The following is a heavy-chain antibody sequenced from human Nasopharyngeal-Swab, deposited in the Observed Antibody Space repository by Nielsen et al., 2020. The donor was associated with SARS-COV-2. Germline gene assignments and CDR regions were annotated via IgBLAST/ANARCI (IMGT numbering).Heavy chain of an antibody. CDR3: ARDAFPGIAAAGPDY. Sequence: VRQAPGKGLEWVANIKQDGSEKYYVDSVKGRFTISRDNAKNSLYLQMNSLRAEDTAVYYCARDAFPGIAAAGPDYWGQGILVTVSS. J-gene: IGHJ4*02. D-gene: IGHD6-13*01. V-gene: IGHV3-7*01. CDR2: IKQDGSEK.